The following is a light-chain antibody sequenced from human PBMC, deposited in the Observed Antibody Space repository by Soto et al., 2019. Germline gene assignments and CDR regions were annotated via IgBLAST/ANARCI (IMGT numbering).Light chain of an antibody. Sequence: EFVLTQSPGTLSLSPGERATLSCMASQTVRNNYLAWYQQKPGQAPRLLIYDASSRATGIPDRFSGGGSGTDFTLTISRLEPEDFAVYYCQQRSNWPWTCGQGTKVAIK. V-gene: IGKV3D-20*02. CDR2: DAS. J-gene: IGKJ1*01. CDR1: QTVRNNY. CDR3: QQRSNWPWT.